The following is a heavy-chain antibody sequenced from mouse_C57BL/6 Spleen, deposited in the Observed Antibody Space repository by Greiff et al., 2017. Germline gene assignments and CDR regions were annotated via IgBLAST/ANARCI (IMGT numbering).Heavy chain of an antibody. CDR3: ARGHYYGSSPFYAMDY. D-gene: IGHD1-1*01. CDR2: ILPGSGST. V-gene: IGHV1-9*01. CDR1: GYTFTGYW. J-gene: IGHJ4*01. Sequence: QVQLQQSGAELMKPGASVKLSCKATGYTFTGYWIEWVKQRPGHGLEWIGEILPGSGSTNYNEKFTGKATFTADTSSNTAYMQLSSLTTEDSAIYYCARGHYYGSSPFYAMDYWGQGTSVTVSS.